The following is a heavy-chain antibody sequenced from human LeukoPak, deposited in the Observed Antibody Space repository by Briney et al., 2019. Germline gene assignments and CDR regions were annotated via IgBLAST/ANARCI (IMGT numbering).Heavy chain of an antibody. V-gene: IGHV1-18*01. J-gene: IGHJ4*02. D-gene: IGHD3-16*02. CDR3: ARETHNYDYVWGSYRAPFDY. CDR1: GYTFTSYG. Sequence: GASVKVSCKASGYTFTSYGISWVRQAPGQGLEWMGWISAYNGNTNYAQKLQGRVTMTTDTSTSTAYMELRSLRSNDTAVYYCARETHNYDYVWGSYRAPFDYWGQGTLVTVSS. CDR2: ISAYNGNT.